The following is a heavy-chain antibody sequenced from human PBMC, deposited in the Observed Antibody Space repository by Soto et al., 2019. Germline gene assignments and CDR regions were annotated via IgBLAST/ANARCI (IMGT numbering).Heavy chain of an antibody. D-gene: IGHD6-19*01. CDR2: ISHDGINK. CDR1: GFSFSSYA. J-gene: IGHJ5*02. V-gene: IGHV3-30-3*01. Sequence: QVRLGESGGGVVQPGRSLRLSCTASGFSFSSYAMYWFRQPPGKGLEWVAVISHDGINKHYAHSVKGRVTVSRDNSNHSLELQLNSLRGEDTAMYYCARDMYSSDYFVKWFEPWGQGTLVTVSS. CDR3: ARDMYSSDYFVKWFEP.